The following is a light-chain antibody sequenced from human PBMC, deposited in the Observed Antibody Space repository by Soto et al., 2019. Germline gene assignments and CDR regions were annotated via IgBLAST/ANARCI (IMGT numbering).Light chain of an antibody. CDR2: DTS. V-gene: IGKV3-11*01. Sequence: EIVLTQSPATLSLSPGERATLSCRASQSVSDYLAWYQQKPGQAPRLLIYDTSDRATGIAARFSGSGSGTDFTLTISSLEPGESAVYYCQQRSVWPTFGQGTKLQI. CDR3: QQRSVWPT. J-gene: IGKJ2*01. CDR1: QSVSDY.